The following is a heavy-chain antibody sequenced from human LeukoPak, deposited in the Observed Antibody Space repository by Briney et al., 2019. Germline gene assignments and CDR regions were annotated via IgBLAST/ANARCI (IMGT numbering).Heavy chain of an antibody. Sequence: GRSLRLSCAASGFTFDDYAMHWVRQAPGKGLEWVSGISWNSGGIGYADSVKGRFTISRDNAKNSLYLQMNSLRAEDTALYYCAKDGWAVVVPAAITSAFDIWGQGTMVTVSS. D-gene: IGHD2-2*02. J-gene: IGHJ3*02. CDR1: GFTFDDYA. V-gene: IGHV3-9*01. CDR3: AKDGWAVVVPAAITSAFDI. CDR2: ISWNSGGI.